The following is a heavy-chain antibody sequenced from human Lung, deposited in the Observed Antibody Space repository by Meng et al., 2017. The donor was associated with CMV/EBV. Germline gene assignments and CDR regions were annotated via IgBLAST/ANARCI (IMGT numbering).Heavy chain of an antibody. V-gene: IGHV4-4*02. J-gene: IGHJ4*02. CDR1: GCSISSNIR. CDR2: IDDSGST. CDR3: ARGKQDAWELLAY. Sequence: QWEVEEAGPGLVKPSGTLSLTCGVAGCSISSNIRWTWVRQPPGKGLEWIGDIDDSGSTNYNPSLNSRISISLDKSKNHFSLKVNSVTAADTAVYYCARGKQDAWELLAYWGQGALVTVSS. D-gene: IGHD1-26*01.